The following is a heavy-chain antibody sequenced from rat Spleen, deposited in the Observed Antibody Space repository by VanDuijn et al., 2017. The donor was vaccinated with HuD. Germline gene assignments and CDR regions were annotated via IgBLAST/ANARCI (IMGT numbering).Heavy chain of an antibody. J-gene: IGHJ2*01. CDR2: MAAGGDT. Sequence: VQLKESGPGLVQPSQTLSLTCTVSGFSLTDNNVHWVRQPPGKCLEWLGVMAAGGDTTYNSLFKSRLSISRDTSKSQVFLKMNSLQTEDTATYYCVRSETGRGLDSWGQGVMVAVSS. CDR1: GFSLTDNN. CDR3: VRSETGRGLDS. D-gene: IGHD5-1*01. V-gene: IGHV2S63*01.